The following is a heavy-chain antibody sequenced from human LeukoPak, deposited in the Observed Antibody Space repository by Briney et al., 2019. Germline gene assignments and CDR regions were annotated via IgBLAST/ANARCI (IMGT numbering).Heavy chain of an antibody. J-gene: IGHJ4*02. CDR3: ARRVFYGLVRQPHDY. Sequence: PSETLSLTCAVYGGSFGGYYWSWLRQPPGKGLEWIGEINHSGSTNYNPSLKSRVTISVDTSKNQFSLKLSSVTAADTAVYYCARRVFYGLVRQPHDYWGQGTLVTVSS. V-gene: IGHV4-34*01. CDR2: INHSGST. D-gene: IGHD6-19*01. CDR1: GGSFGGYY.